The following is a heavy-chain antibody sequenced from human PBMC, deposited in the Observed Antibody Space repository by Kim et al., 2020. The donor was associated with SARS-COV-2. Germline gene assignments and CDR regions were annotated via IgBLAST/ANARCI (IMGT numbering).Heavy chain of an antibody. J-gene: IGHJ6*02. V-gene: IGHV1-18*01. Sequence: ASVKVSCKASGYTFTSYGISWVRQAPGQGLEWMGWINTYNDNTNYAQKLQGRVTMTTDTSTSTAYMELRSLRSDDTAGFYCASCITLVRGVIMSYGMDVWGQGTTVTVSS. D-gene: IGHD3-10*01. CDR1: GYTFTSYG. CDR2: INTYNDNT. CDR3: ASCITLVRGVIMSYGMDV.